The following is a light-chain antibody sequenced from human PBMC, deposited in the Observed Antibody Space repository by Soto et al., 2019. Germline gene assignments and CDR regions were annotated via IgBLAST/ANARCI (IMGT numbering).Light chain of an antibody. CDR3: QVWDSSSDHVV. CDR2: YDS. V-gene: IGLV3-21*04. Sequence: SYELTQPPSVSVAPGKTATITCGGNNIGSKSVHWYQQKPGQAPVVVIYYDSDRPSGIPERFSGSNSGNTATLTISRVEAGDEADYYCQVWDSSSDHVVFGGGTKVTVL. CDR1: NIGSKS. J-gene: IGLJ2*01.